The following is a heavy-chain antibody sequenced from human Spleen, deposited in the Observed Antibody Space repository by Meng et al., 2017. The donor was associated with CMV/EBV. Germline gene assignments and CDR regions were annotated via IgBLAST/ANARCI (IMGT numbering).Heavy chain of an antibody. Sequence: GGTFKSYAISWVPQAPRQGREWLAGLIPIFATINYAQKFQGRVTITTDDSTSTAYLELSSLRSEDTAVYYCARGSRSGTYYVDAFDIWGQGTMVTVSS. CDR2: LIPIFATI. CDR1: GGTFKSYA. D-gene: IGHD1-26*01. CDR3: ARGSRSGTYYVDAFDI. J-gene: IGHJ3*02. V-gene: IGHV1-69*05.